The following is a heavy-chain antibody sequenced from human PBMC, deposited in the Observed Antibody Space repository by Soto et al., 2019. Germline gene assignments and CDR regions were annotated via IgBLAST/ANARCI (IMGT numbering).Heavy chain of an antibody. Sequence: SETQSLTSPVSGGYIGAGRCYLRWIRQYPGKGLEWLGYIDGGGYTFYNPSLQSRLTLSMDTSKNQFSLKLSSATAADTAVYFCARKQAGFFYGIDYWGQGTLVTGSS. D-gene: IGHD3-3*01. CDR1: GGYIGAGRCY. CDR3: ARKQAGFFYGIDY. V-gene: IGHV4-31*03. J-gene: IGHJ4*02. CDR2: IDGGGYT.